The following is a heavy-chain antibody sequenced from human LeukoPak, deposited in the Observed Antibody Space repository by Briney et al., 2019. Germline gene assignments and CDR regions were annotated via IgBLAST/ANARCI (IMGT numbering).Heavy chain of an antibody. V-gene: IGHV3-48*01. CDR3: VKETGYNYDSSGFYHFDY. J-gene: IGHJ4*02. CDR2: ISSSSSTI. CDR1: GLTFSSHS. D-gene: IGHD3-22*01. Sequence: PGGSLRLSCAASGLTFSSHSMNWVRQAPGKGLEWVSYISSSSSTIYYADSVKGRFTISRDNAKNSLYLQMNSLRAEDTALYYCVKETGYNYDSSGFYHFDYWGQGTLVTVSS.